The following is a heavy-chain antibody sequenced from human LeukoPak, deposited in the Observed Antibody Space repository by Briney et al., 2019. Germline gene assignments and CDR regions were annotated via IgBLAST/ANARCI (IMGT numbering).Heavy chain of an antibody. CDR1: GGSVSSGNFY. CDR3: ARIRDGYNFADY. D-gene: IGHD5-24*01. Sequence: SETLSLTCTVSGGSVSSGNFYWSWIRQPPGKGLEWIGYIYYSGSTNYNPSLKSRVTISVDTSKNQFSLKLSSVTAADTAVYYCARIRDGYNFADYWGQGTLVTVSS. CDR2: IYYSGST. J-gene: IGHJ4*02. V-gene: IGHV4-61*01.